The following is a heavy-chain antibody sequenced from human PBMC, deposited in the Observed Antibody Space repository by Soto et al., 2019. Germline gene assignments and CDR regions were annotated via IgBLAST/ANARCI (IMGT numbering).Heavy chain of an antibody. CDR1: GGTFSSYA. V-gene: IGHV1-69*13. J-gene: IGHJ6*02. CDR3: ARRSTPHYYYYGMDV. CDR2: IIPIFGTA. Sequence: SVKVSCKASGGTFSSYAISWVRQAPGQGLEWMGGIIPIFGTANYAQKFKGRVTITADESTSTAYMELSSLRSEDTAVYYCARRSTPHYYYYGMDVWGQGTTVTVSS.